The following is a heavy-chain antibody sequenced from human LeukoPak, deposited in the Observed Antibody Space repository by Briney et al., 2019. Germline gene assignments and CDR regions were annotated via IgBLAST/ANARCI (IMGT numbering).Heavy chain of an antibody. CDR1: GGSISSYY. CDR3: ARNIAVAGLHAFDI. V-gene: IGHV4-59*08. Sequence: LETLSLTCTVSGGSISSYYWSWIRQPPGKGLEWIGYIYYSGSTNYNPSLKSRVTISVDTSKNQFSLKLSSVTAADTAVYYCARNIAVAGLHAFDIWGQGTMVTVSS. D-gene: IGHD6-19*01. J-gene: IGHJ3*02. CDR2: IYYSGST.